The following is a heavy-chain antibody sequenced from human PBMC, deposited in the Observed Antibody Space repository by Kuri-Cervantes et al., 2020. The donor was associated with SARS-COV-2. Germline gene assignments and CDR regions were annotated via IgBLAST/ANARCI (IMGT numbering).Heavy chain of an antibody. D-gene: IGHD3-9*01. CDR3: AALTGGVDWLPQFDP. J-gene: IGHJ5*02. CDR1: GGTFSSYA. Sequence: SVKVSCKASGGTFSSYAISWVRQAPRQGLEWMGGIIPIFGTANYAQKFQGRVTITADKSTSTAYMELSSLRSEDTAVYYCAALTGGVDWLPQFDPWGQGTLVTVSS. CDR2: IIPIFGTA. V-gene: IGHV1-69*06.